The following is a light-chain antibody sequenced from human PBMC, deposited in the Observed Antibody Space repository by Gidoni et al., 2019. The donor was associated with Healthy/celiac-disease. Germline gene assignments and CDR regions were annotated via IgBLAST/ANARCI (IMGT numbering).Light chain of an antibody. CDR3: QQYGSALYT. CDR1: QSVSSSY. J-gene: IGKJ2*01. V-gene: IGKV3-20*01. CDR2: GAS. Sequence: LVLTPSPGTLSLSPGERATLSCRASQSVSSSYLAWYQQQPGQAPRLLIYGASSRATGIPDRFSGSVSGTDFTLTISRLEPEDFAVYYCQQYGSALYTFXXXTRLEIK.